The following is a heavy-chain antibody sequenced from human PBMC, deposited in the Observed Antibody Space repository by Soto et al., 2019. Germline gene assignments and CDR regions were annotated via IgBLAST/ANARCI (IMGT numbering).Heavy chain of an antibody. CDR1: GFTFSSYA. J-gene: IGHJ4*02. D-gene: IGHD5-18*01. Sequence: EVQLLESGGGLVQPGGSLRLSCAASGFTFSSYAMGWVRQAPGKGLEWVSTISAGTTNYADSVKGRFTISRDNSKNTLYLQMNSLRAEDASVYYCAKCFWGDTALEHFDYWGQGTLVTVSS. CDR3: AKCFWGDTALEHFDY. V-gene: IGHV3-23*01. CDR2: ISAGTT.